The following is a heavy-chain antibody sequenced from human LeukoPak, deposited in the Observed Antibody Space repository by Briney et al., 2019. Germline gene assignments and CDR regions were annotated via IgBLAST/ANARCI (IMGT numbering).Heavy chain of an antibody. CDR1: GGSISSYY. V-gene: IGHV4-4*07. CDR3: ARVWMATANDAFDI. Sequence: SETLSLTCTVSGGSISSYYWSWLRQPAGKGLEWVGRIYTSGSTNYNPSLKSRVTMSVATSKTQFSLKLSSVTAADTAVYYCARVWMATANDAFDIWGQGTMVTVSS. CDR2: IYTSGST. D-gene: IGHD5-24*01. J-gene: IGHJ3*02.